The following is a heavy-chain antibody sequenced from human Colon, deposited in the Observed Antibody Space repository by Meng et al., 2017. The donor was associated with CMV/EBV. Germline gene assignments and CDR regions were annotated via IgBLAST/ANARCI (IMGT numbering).Heavy chain of an antibody. CDR2: INPKSGDT. V-gene: IGHV1-2*06. D-gene: IGHD2-15*01. CDR1: GYTFNDYI. J-gene: IGHJ4*02. Sequence: CKASGYTFNDYIIHWVRQAPGQGLEWMGRINPKSGDTRYAHNFQGRATLTRDTSITTAYMELTGLTSNDTAIYYCAKDWSGGSCFDYWGQGTLVTVSS. CDR3: AKDWSGGSCFDY.